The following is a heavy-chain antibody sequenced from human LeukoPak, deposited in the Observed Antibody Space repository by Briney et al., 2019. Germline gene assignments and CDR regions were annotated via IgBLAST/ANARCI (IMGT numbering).Heavy chain of an antibody. CDR2: LSPNSGNT. V-gene: IGHV1-8*03. Sequence: GASVKVSCKASGYTFTSYDINWVRQATGQGLEWMGWLSPNSGNTGYAQKFQGRVTITRNTSINTAYMELSSLRSEDTAVYYCARGPEGYYYYYYMDVWGKGTTVTVSS. CDR1: GYTFTSYD. CDR3: ARGPEGYYYYYYMDV. J-gene: IGHJ6*03.